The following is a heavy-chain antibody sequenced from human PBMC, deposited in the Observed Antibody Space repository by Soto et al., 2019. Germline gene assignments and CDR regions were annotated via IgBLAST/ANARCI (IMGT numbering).Heavy chain of an antibody. CDR1: GYTFTGYY. D-gene: IGHD6-13*01. Sequence: ASVKVSCKASGYTFTGYYMHWVRQAPGQGLEWMGWINPNSGGTNYAQKFQGWVTMTRETSISTAYMELSRLRSDDTAVYYCARDLGQQLVAGPYYYYYGMDVWGQGTTVTVSS. J-gene: IGHJ6*02. V-gene: IGHV1-2*04. CDR3: ARDLGQQLVAGPYYYYYGMDV. CDR2: INPNSGGT.